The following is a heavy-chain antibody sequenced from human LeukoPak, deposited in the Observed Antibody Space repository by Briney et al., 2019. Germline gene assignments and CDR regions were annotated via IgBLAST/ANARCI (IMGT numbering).Heavy chain of an antibody. J-gene: IGHJ4*02. Sequence: PGGSLRLSRAASRFTFSSYDMHWVRQAAGKGLEWVSAIAIAGDTFYPGSVRDRFTISRENAKNSLYLQMNSLRDGDTAVYYCVRGGFGSSWSSFDYWGQGTLVTVSS. V-gene: IGHV3-13*04. CDR1: RFTFSSYD. D-gene: IGHD6-13*01. CDR3: VRGGFGSSWSSFDY. CDR2: IAIAGDT.